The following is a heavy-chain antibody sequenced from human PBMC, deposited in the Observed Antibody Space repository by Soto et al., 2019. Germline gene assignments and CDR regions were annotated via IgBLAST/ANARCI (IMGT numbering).Heavy chain of an antibody. J-gene: IGHJ4*02. D-gene: IGHD6-19*01. CDR3: ARDRPYSSGWYVGY. CDR2: IKQDGSEE. Sequence: PGGSLRLSCAASGFTFSSYWMSWVRQAPGKGLEWVANIKQDGSEEYYVDSVKGRFTISRDNAKNSLYLQMNSLRAEDTAVYYCARDRPYSSGWYVGYWGQGTLVTVSS. V-gene: IGHV3-7*01. CDR1: GFTFSSYW.